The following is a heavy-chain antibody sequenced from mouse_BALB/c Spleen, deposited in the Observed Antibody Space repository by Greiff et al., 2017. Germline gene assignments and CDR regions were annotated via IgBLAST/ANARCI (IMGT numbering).Heavy chain of an antibody. CDR1: GYTFTSYW. CDR3: ARAYGNYAMDY. Sequence: VQLQQSGAELAKPGASVKMSCKASGYTFTSYWMHWVKQRPGQGLEWIGYINPSSGYTNYNQKFKDKATLTADKSSSTAYMQLSSLTSEDSAVYYCARAYGNYAMDYWGQGTSVTVSS. D-gene: IGHD2-10*02. CDR2: INPSSGYT. V-gene: IGHV1-7*01. J-gene: IGHJ4*01.